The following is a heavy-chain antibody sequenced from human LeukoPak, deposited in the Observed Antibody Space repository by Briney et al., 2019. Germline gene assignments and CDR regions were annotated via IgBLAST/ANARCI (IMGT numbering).Heavy chain of an antibody. D-gene: IGHD3-3*01. V-gene: IGHV4-34*01. J-gene: IGHJ5*02. CDR2: INRSGST. CDR1: GGSFSGYY. CDR3: GRAYYVDRRWFDP. Sequence: SETLSLTCAVYGGSFSGYYWSWIRQPPGKGLEWIGEINRSGSTNYNPSLKSRVTISVHASKNQFSLKLSSVAAADTAVYYCGRAYYVDRRWFDPWGEGTLVTVSS.